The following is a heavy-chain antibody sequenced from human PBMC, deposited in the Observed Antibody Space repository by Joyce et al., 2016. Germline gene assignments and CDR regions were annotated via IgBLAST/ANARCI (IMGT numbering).Heavy chain of an antibody. CDR2: IYHTGST. D-gene: IGHD5-12*01. J-gene: IGHJ4*02. V-gene: IGHV4-59*01. CDR3: ARGGGYDLMDY. Sequence: QVQLQESGPGLVKPSETLSLTCTVSGGSITGYYWGWIRQSPGEGLEWIGYIYHTGSTNYNPSLKRRVTITIDTSRTQFSLKLSSVTAADTAVYYCARGGGYDLMDYWGQGTLVTVSS. CDR1: GGSITGYY.